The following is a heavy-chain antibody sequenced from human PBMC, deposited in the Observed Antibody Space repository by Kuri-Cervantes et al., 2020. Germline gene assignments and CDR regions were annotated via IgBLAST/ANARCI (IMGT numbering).Heavy chain of an antibody. CDR1: GGSISSYY. D-gene: IGHD3-10*01. Sequence: SETLSLTCTVSGGSISSYYWNWIRQPPGKGLEWIGYIYYSGSTNYNPSLKSRVTISVDTSKNQFSLKLSSVTAADTAVYYCARTDPNYYGSGSLAFDIWGQGTMVTVSS. CDR2: IYYSGST. V-gene: IGHV4-59*12. CDR3: ARTDPNYYGSGSLAFDI. J-gene: IGHJ3*02.